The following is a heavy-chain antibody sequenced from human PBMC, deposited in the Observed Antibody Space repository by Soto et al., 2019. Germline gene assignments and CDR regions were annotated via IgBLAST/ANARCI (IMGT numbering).Heavy chain of an antibody. CDR3: ARGMGAAAGRGRNHYYYYMDV. CDR2: INHSGST. Sequence: PSETLSLTCAVYGGSFSGYYLSWIRQPPGKGLEWIGEINHSGSTNYNPSLKSRVTISVDTSKNQFSLKLSSVTAADTAVYYCARGMGAAAGRGRNHYYYYMDVWGKGTTVTVSS. J-gene: IGHJ6*03. V-gene: IGHV4-34*01. D-gene: IGHD6-13*01. CDR1: GGSFSGYY.